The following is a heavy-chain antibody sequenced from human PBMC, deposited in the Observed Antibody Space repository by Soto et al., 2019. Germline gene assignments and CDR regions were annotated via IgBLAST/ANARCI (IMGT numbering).Heavy chain of an antibody. CDR1: GFTFDDYA. CDR3: AIHINSSGWYIDY. J-gene: IGHJ4*02. V-gene: IGHV3-9*01. CDR2: ISWNSGSI. Sequence: EVQLVESGGGLVQPGRSLRLSCAASGFTFDDYAMHWVRQAPGKGLEWVSGISWNSGSIGYADSVKGRFTISRDNAKHSLYLQMNSLRAEDTALYYCAIHINSSGWYIDYWGQGTLVTVSS. D-gene: IGHD6-19*01.